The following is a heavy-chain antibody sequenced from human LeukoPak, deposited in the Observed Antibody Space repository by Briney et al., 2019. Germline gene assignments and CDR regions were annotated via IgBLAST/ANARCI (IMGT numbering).Heavy chain of an antibody. Sequence: GGSLRLSCTSSGFTFGTYAVSWFRQAPGKGLEWVALIRSKTFGGTTEYAASVEGRFTISRDDSKSIAYLQMNSLKTEDTAVYYCTRYSGRTDYWGQGTLVTVSS. CDR1: GFTFGTYA. D-gene: IGHD5-18*01. V-gene: IGHV3-49*03. CDR3: TRYSGRTDY. CDR2: IRSKTFGGTT. J-gene: IGHJ4*02.